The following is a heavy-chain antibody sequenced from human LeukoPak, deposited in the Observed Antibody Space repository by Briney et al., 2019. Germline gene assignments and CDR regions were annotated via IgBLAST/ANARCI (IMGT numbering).Heavy chain of an antibody. Sequence: GSSVKVSCKASGGTFSSYAISWVRQAPGQGLEWMGGIIPIFGTANYAQKFQGRVTITTDESTSTAYMELGSLRSEDTAVYYCARQRDYCSSTSCYYAFDIWGQGTMVTVSS. CDR1: GGTFSSYA. J-gene: IGHJ3*02. CDR3: ARQRDYCSSTSCYYAFDI. CDR2: IIPIFGTA. V-gene: IGHV1-69*05. D-gene: IGHD2-2*01.